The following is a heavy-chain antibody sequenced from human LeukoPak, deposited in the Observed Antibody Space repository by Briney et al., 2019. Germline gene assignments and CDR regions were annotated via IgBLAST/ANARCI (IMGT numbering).Heavy chain of an antibody. CDR2: IYYSGST. J-gene: IGHJ4*02. CDR1: GGSVSSGSHY. Sequence: PSETLSLTCTVSGGSVSSGSHYWSWIRQPPGKGLEWIGYIYYSGSTNYNPSLKSRVTISVDTSKNQFSLKLSSVTAADTAVYYCARRYYYDSSGYYYDDYWGQGTLVTVSS. CDR3: ARRYYYDSSGYYYDDY. D-gene: IGHD3-22*01. V-gene: IGHV4-61*01.